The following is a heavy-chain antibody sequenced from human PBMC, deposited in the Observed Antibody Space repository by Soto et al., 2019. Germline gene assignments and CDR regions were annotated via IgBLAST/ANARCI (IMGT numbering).Heavy chain of an antibody. CDR2: INPAEGRT. D-gene: IGHD6-19*01. CDR3: ARGREYSGGYNWFDP. Sequence: QVQLVQSAAEVRKPGASVMLSCKTSGYPFTSYHMHWVRQAPGQGLEWMGVINPAEGRTRYSQKFQDRVTMTRDTSASTVYMELNSLRSEDTAFYFCARGREYSGGYNWFDPWGQGTLVTVSS. V-gene: IGHV1-46*01. CDR1: GYPFTSYH. J-gene: IGHJ5*02.